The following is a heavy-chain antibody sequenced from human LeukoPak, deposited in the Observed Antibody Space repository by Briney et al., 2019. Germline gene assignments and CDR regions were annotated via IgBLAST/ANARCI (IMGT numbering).Heavy chain of an antibody. V-gene: IGHV1-2*02. J-gene: IGHJ4*02. D-gene: IGHD6-13*01. CDR1: GYTFTGYY. CDR3: ARPRYSSSWDYFDY. CDR2: INPNSGGT. Sequence: ASVKVSCKASGYTFTGYYMHWVRPPPAQGLEWMGWINPNSGGTNYAQKFRGRVTITRDRSIRTPSMALSRQRSGDEDGYYCARPRYSSSWDYFDYWGQGTLVTVSS.